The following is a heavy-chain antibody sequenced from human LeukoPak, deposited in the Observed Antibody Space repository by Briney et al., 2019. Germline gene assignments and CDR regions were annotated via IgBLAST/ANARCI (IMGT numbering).Heavy chain of an antibody. D-gene: IGHD5/OR15-5a*01. CDR2: INQDGSEK. J-gene: IGHJ6*03. CDR1: GFTFGIYE. V-gene: IGHV3-7*01. CDR3: ARDPPLVSGPVYYYYYMDV. Sequence: GGSLRLSCAASGFTFGIYEMNWARQAPGKGLEWVANINQDGSEKYYMDSVKGRFTISRDNAKNSLYLQMNSLRAEDTAVYYCARDPPLVSGPVYYYYYMDVWGKGTTVTVSS.